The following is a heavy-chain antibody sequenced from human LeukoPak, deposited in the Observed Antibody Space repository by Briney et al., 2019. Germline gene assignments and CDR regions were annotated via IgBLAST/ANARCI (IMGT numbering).Heavy chain of an antibody. CDR3: AREGPTPDYGDYYFDY. CDR1: GFTFSSYE. J-gene: IGHJ4*02. V-gene: IGHV3-48*03. CDR2: ISSSGSTI. Sequence: PGGSLRLSCAASGFTFSSYEMNWVRQAPGKGLEWVSYISSSGSTIYYADSVKGRLTISRDNAKNSLYLQMNSLRAEDTAVYYCAREGPTPDYGDYYFDYWGQGTLVTVSS. D-gene: IGHD4-17*01.